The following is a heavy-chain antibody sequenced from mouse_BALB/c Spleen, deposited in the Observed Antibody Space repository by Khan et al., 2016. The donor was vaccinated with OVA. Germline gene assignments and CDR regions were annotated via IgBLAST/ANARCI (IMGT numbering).Heavy chain of an antibody. Sequence: VQLVESGAELAKPGASVKMSCKASGYTFTNYWMHWVKQRPGQGLEWIGYINPSTNYTEYNQKFKDKATLTADKSYSTAYMQLTSLTSEDSALYYCVNLGSSSAWFTYWGQGTLVTVSA. D-gene: IGHD1-1*01. CDR2: INPSTNYT. CDR3: VNLGSSSAWFTY. V-gene: IGHV1-7*01. CDR1: GYTFTNYW. J-gene: IGHJ3*01.